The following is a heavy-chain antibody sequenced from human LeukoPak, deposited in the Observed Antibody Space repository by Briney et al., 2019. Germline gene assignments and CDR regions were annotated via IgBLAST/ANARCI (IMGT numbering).Heavy chain of an antibody. Sequence: ASVKVSCKVSGYTLTELSINWVRQPPGEGLEWMGGFHPEGGETIHAQKFQGRVTMTADTSTDTAYMELSSLTSDDTAVCYCMSAFYMDVWGEGTTVTVSS. V-gene: IGHV1-24*01. CDR1: GYTLTELS. D-gene: IGHD5/OR15-5a*01. CDR3: MSAFYMDV. J-gene: IGHJ6*03. CDR2: FHPEGGET.